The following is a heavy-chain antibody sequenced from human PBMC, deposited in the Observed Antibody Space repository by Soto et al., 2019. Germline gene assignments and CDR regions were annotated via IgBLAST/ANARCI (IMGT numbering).Heavy chain of an antibody. CDR1: GFTFDDYG. D-gene: IGHD5-12*01. CDR3: ARDLSGYVPFDY. Sequence: TAGSLRLSCAASGFTFDDYGMSWVRQAPGKGLEWVSGINWNGGSTGYADSVKGRFTISRDNAKNSLYLQMNSLRAEDTALYYCARDLSGYVPFDYWGQGTLVTVSS. V-gene: IGHV3-20*04. CDR2: INWNGGST. J-gene: IGHJ4*02.